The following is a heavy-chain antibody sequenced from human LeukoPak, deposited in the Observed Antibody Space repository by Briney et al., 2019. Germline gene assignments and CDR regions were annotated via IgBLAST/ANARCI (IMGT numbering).Heavy chain of an antibody. CDR1: GFTFGDYA. D-gene: IGHD3-22*01. CDR2: IRFKAYGGTA. CDR3: SRATVIVVLGKYYFDY. V-gene: IGHV3-49*03. Sequence: GGSLRLSCTSSGFTFGDYAMSWFRQAPGKGLEWVGFIRFKAYGGTAEYAASVEGRFTISRDDSKSVASLQMNSLKTEDTAVYYCSRATVIVVLGKYYFDYWGQGALVTVSS. J-gene: IGHJ4*02.